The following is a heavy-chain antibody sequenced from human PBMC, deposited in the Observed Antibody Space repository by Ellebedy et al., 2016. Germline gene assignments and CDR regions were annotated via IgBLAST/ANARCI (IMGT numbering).Heavy chain of an antibody. J-gene: IGHJ4*02. CDR2: ISVYNGNT. V-gene: IGHV1-18*04. CDR1: GYTFTDYY. D-gene: IGHD1-26*01. CDR3: ARDRHYSFDN. Sequence: ASVKVSXXASGYTFTDYYIHWVRQAPGQGPEWMGWISVYNGNTNFAQKFQGRVTLTSDTSTSTAYMELRSLTSDDTAVYYCARDRHYSFDNWGQGTLVTVSS.